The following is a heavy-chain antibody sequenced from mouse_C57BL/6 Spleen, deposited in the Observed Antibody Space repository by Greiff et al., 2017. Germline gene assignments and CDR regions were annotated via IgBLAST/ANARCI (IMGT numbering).Heavy chain of an antibody. D-gene: IGHD1-1*01. CDR3: AMFYYYGSSYYAMDY. Sequence: QAQLQQSGPELVKPGASVKISCKASGYAFSSSWMNWVKQRPGKGLEWIGRIYPGDGDTNYNGKFKGKATLTADKSSSTAYMQLSSLTSEDSAVYFCAMFYYYGSSYYAMDYWGQGTSVTVSS. CDR2: IYPGDGDT. V-gene: IGHV1-82*01. J-gene: IGHJ4*01. CDR1: GYAFSSSW.